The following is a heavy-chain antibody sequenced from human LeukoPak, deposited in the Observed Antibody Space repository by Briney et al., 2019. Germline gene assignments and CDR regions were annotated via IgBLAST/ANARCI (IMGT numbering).Heavy chain of an antibody. CDR1: GYSISSGYY. CDR2: IYHSGST. V-gene: IGHV4-38-2*02. J-gene: IGHJ4*02. Sequence: SETLSLTCTVSGYSISSGYYWGWIRQPPGKGLEWIANIYHSGSTYYNPSLKSRVTISVDTSKDQFFLKLSSVTAADAAVYYCARGPTVTYYYTLGSYDFDYWGQGTLVTVSS. D-gene: IGHD3-10*01. CDR3: ARGPTVTYYYTLGSYDFDY.